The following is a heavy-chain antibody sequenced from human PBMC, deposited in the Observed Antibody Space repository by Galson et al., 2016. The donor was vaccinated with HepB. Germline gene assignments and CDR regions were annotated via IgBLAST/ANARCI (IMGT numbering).Heavy chain of an antibody. CDR3: ARDSIAVAGYDY. CDR2: ISVFNGNT. Sequence: SVKVSCKASGYTFTSYGVNWVRQAPGQGLEWVGWISVFNGNTNYGQKFQGRVTMTTNTSTNPAHLELRSLRSDDTAVYYCARDSIAVAGYDYWGQGTLVTVSS. CDR1: GYTFTSYG. J-gene: IGHJ4*02. V-gene: IGHV1-18*01. D-gene: IGHD6-19*01.